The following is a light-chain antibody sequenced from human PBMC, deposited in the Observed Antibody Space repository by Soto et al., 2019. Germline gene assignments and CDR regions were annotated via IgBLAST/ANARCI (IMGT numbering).Light chain of an antibody. V-gene: IGLV2-8*01. CDR2: EVS. CDR1: SSDIGAYKF. CDR3: SLYAGTNSVV. J-gene: IGLJ2*01. Sequence: HSALTQPPSASGSPGQSFAISCTGTSSDIGAYKFVSWYQQHPGKAPKLIIYEVSRRPSGVPDRFSGSKSGNTASLTVSGLLAEDEADYYCSLYAGTNSVVFGGGTKLTVL.